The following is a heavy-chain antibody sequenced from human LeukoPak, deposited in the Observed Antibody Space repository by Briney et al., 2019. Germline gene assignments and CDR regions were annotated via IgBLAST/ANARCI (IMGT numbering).Heavy chain of an antibody. CDR1: GFTFGDYA. CDR3: TRDPRGSYGPDAFDI. J-gene: IGHJ3*02. D-gene: IGHD1-26*01. CDR2: IRSKAYGGTT. Sequence: GGSLRLSCTVSGFTFGDYAMSWVRQAPGKGLEWVGFIRSKAYGGTTEYAASVKGRFTTSRDDSKSIAYLQIDSLKTEDTAVYYCTRDPRGSYGPDAFDIWGQGTMVTVSS. V-gene: IGHV3-49*04.